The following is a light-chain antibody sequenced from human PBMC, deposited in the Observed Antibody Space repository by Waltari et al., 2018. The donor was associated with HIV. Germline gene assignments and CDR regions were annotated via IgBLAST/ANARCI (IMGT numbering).Light chain of an antibody. CDR3: EHYANPPLT. Sequence: VLTQSPGSLSLSPGDRATPSCRASQSVSSRNLAWYQQKPGQPPRLILYGASIRAPGIPPRFSGSGSGTDFTLTISRLEPEDFAVYYCEHYANPPLTFGGGTKVEI. CDR2: GAS. J-gene: IGKJ4*01. V-gene: IGKV3-20*01. CDR1: QSVSSRN.